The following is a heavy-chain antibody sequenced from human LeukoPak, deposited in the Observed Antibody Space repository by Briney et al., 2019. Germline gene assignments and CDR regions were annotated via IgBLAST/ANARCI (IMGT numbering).Heavy chain of an antibody. J-gene: IGHJ5*02. CDR1: GYSISSGYY. D-gene: IGHD3-3*01. V-gene: IGHV4-38-2*02. CDR2: IYHSGST. CDR3: ARLGVFGWFDP. Sequence: SETLSLTCTVSGYSISSGYYWGWIRQPPGKGLEWIGSIYHSGSTYYNPSLKSRVTISVDTSKNQFSLKLSSVTAADAAVYYCARLGVFGWFDPWGRGTLVTVSS.